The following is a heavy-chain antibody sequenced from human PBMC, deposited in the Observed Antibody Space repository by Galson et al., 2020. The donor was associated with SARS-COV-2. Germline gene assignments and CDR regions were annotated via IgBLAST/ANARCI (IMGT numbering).Heavy chain of an antibody. CDR3: ASPLMVRGVIISDAFDI. J-gene: IGHJ3*02. CDR1: GFTVSSNY. Sequence: GGSLRLSCAASGFTVSSNYMSWVRQAPGKGLEWVSVIYSGGSTYYADSVKGRFTISRDNSKNTLYLQMNSLRAEDTAVYYCASPLMVRGVIISDAFDIWGQGTMVTVSS. D-gene: IGHD3-10*01. V-gene: IGHV3-66*01. CDR2: IYSGGST.